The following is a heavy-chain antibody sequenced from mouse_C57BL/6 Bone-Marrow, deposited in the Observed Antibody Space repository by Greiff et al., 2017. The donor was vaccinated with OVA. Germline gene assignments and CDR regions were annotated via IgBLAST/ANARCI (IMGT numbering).Heavy chain of an antibody. CDR3: VRSGNYLYFGY. CDR1: GFSFNTYA. Sequence: EVQLVESGGGLVQPKGSLKLSCAASGFSFNTYAMNWVRQAPGKGLEWVARIRSKSNNYATYYADSVKDRFTISRDDSESMLYLQMNNLKTEDTAMYYCVRSGNYLYFGYWGQGTTLTVSS. D-gene: IGHD2-1*01. V-gene: IGHV10-1*01. CDR2: IRSKSNNYAT. J-gene: IGHJ2*01.